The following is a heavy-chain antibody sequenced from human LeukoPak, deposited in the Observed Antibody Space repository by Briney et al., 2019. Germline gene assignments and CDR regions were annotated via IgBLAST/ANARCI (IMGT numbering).Heavy chain of an antibody. CDR3: AKWTGSGFDV. J-gene: IGHJ3*01. CDR1: GASINTFS. D-gene: IGHD3/OR15-3a*01. CDR2: FSASGNT. Sequence: SETLSLTCSVSGASINTFSCTWFRQPPGKGLEWIGYFSASGNTKYSPSLRSRVIISRDTSKNQVSLRLTSVAAADTAVYYCAKWTGSGFDVWGQGTMVTVSS. V-gene: IGHV4-59*03.